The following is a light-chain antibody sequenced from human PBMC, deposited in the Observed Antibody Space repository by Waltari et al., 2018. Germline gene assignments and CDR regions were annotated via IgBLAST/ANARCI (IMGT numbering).Light chain of an antibody. Sequence: DIVMTQTPLSLPVTPGEPASISCRSSQSLLHSNGNTYLYWYLQKPGQPPRLLIYRVSNRFSGVPERFSGSGSGTDFTLKISRVEAEDVGVYYCMQALQTPFTFGPGTKLDIK. CDR3: MQALQTPFT. V-gene: IGKV2-29*02. CDR2: RVS. J-gene: IGKJ3*01. CDR1: QSLLHSNGNTY.